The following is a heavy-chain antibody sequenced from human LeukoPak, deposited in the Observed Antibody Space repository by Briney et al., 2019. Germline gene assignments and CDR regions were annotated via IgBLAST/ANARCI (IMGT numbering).Heavy chain of an antibody. D-gene: IGHD5-12*01. CDR2: FDPEDGET. V-gene: IGHV1-24*01. Sequence: ASVKVSCKVSGYTLTELSVHWVRQAPGKGLEWMGGFDPEDGETIYAQKFQGRVTMTEDTSTDTAYMELSSLRSEDTAVYYCATSGYSGSNDAFDIWGQGTMVTVSS. J-gene: IGHJ3*02. CDR3: ATSGYSGSNDAFDI. CDR1: GYTLTELS.